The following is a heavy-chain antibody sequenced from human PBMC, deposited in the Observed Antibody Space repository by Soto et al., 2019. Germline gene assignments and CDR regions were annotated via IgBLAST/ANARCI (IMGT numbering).Heavy chain of an antibody. Sequence: QVQLVESGGGAVQPGESLRLSCVASGFDFTYYAMHWVRQAPGKGLESVAVMSSDGSKIHQTASVKGRFTISRDNSKNTLYRQMNSLRKEDTAVYFCAKDEGVGGTLGLFDYWGQGTLVSVSS. J-gene: IGHJ4*02. D-gene: IGHD1-26*01. V-gene: IGHV3-30*18. CDR3: AKDEGVGGTLGLFDY. CDR1: GFDFTYYA. CDR2: MSSDGSKI.